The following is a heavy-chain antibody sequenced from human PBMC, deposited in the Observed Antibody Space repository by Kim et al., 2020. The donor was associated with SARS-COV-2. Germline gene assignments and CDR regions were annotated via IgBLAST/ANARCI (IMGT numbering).Heavy chain of an antibody. J-gene: IGHJ4*02. CDR1: GGSFSGYY. CDR3: ARSPASVLPREGFDY. V-gene: IGHV4-34*01. CDR2: INHSGST. Sequence: SETLSLTCAVYGGSFSGYYWSWIRQPPGKGLEWIGEINHSGSTNYNPSLKSRVTISVDTSKNQFSLKLSSVTAADTAVYYCARSPASVLPREGFDYWGQGTLVTVSS.